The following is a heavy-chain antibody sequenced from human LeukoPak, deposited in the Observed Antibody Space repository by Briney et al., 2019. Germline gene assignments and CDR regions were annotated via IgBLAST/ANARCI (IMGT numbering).Heavy chain of an antibody. CDR3: AKDLAVREQLFDY. CDR1: VFTFSSYA. D-gene: IGHD3-10*01. Sequence: GGSLRLSCAASVFTFSSYAMSWVRQAPGKGLEWVSAISGSGGSTYYADSVKGRFTISRDNSKNTLYLQMSSLRAEDTAVYYCAKDLAVREQLFDYWGQGTLVTVSS. J-gene: IGHJ4*02. V-gene: IGHV3-23*01. CDR2: ISGSGGST.